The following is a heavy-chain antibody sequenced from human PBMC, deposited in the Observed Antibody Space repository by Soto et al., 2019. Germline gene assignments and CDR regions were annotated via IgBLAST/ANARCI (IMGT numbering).Heavy chain of an antibody. CDR2: IYSGGST. Sequence: PVGSLRLSCAASGFTVSSNYMSWVRQAPGKGLEWVSVIYSGGSTYYADSVKGRFTISRDNSKNTLYLQMNSLRAEDTAVYYCASNSKSGMATIIYYYYGMDVWGQGTTVTVSS. V-gene: IGHV3-53*01. CDR3: ASNSKSGMATIIYYYYGMDV. J-gene: IGHJ6*02. CDR1: GFTVSSNY. D-gene: IGHD3-10*01.